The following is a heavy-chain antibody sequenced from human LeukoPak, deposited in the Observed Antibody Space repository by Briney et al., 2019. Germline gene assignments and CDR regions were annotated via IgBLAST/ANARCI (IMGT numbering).Heavy chain of an antibody. CDR3: TRDAFYYDSSGYYRFDY. V-gene: IGHV3-49*04. CDR1: GFTFGDYA. J-gene: IGHJ4*02. Sequence: GGSLRLSCTASGFTFGDYAMSWVRQAPGKGLEWVGFIRSKAYGGTTEYAASVKGRFTISRDDSKSIAYLQMNSLKTEDTAVDYCTRDAFYYDSSGYYRFDYWGQGTLVTVSS. CDR2: IRSKAYGGTT. D-gene: IGHD3-22*01.